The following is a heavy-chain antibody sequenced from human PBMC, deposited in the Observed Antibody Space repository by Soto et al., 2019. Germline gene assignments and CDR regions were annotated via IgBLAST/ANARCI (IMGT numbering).Heavy chain of an antibody. CDR3: ARGVTMVRGVIHTPYFDY. Sequence: QVQLQESGPVLVKPSQTLSLTCTVSGGSIRSGGYYWSWIRQNPGKGLEWIGYIYYSGSTYYNPSLKSRVTISVDTSKNQFSLKLSSVTAADTAVYYCARGVTMVRGVIHTPYFDYWGQGTLVTFSS. CDR1: GGSIRSGGYY. CDR2: IYYSGST. V-gene: IGHV4-31*03. J-gene: IGHJ4*02. D-gene: IGHD3-10*01.